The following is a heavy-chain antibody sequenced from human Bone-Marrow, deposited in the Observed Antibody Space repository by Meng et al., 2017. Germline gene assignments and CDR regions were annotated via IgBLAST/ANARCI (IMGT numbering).Heavy chain of an antibody. J-gene: IGHJ4*02. CDR1: GYSISSGYY. CDR2: IYHSGST. Sequence: GSLRLSCVVSGYSISSGYYWGWIRQPPGKGLEWIGSIYHSGSTYYNPSLKSRVTISVDTSKNQFSLKLSSVTAADTAVYYCARDKGNVSSGYYYVVYLDYWGQGTPVTVSS. CDR3: ARDKGNVSSGYYYVVYLDY. D-gene: IGHD3-22*01. V-gene: IGHV4-38-2*02.